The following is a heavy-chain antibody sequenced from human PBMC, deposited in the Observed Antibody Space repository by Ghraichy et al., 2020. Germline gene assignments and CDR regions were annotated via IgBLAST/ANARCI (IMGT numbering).Heavy chain of an antibody. CDR2: ISASGDTT. CDR3: AKIEEHFVVVIATSFDY. CDR1: GFTFSGYA. D-gene: IGHD2-21*01. V-gene: IGHV3-23*01. Sequence: SCAASGFTFSGYAMSWVRQAPGKGLEWVSGISASGDTTYYADSVKGRFTISRDNSKKTLYLQMNSLRAEDTAVYYCAKIEEHFVVVIATSFDYWGQGTLVTVSS. J-gene: IGHJ4*02.